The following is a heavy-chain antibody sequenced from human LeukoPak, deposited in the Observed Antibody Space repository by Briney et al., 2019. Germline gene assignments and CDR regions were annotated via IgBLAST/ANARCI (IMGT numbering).Heavy chain of an antibody. CDR2: IYYSGST. D-gene: IGHD6-6*01. CDR1: GRSISSYY. CDR3: AGAASLSIAARLYFDY. V-gene: IGHV4-59*01. Sequence: SETLSLTCPVSGRSISSYYCSWIRQPPGKGLEWIGYIYYSGSTNYNPSLKSRVTISVATSKNQFSLKLSSVTAADTAVYYCAGAASLSIAARLYFDYWGQGTLVTVSS. J-gene: IGHJ4*02.